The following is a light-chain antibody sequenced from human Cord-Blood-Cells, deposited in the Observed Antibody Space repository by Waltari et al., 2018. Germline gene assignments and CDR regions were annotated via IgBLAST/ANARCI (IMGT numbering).Light chain of an antibody. Sequence: IQLTQSPSSLSASVVDRVTITCRATQGISSYLAWYQQTPGKAPKLLIYAASTLQSGVPSRFSGSGSETDFTLTISSLQPEDFATYYCQQLNSYPPLTFGGGTKVEIK. CDR3: QQLNSYPPLT. CDR1: QGISSY. J-gene: IGKJ4*01. CDR2: AAS. V-gene: IGKV1-9*01.